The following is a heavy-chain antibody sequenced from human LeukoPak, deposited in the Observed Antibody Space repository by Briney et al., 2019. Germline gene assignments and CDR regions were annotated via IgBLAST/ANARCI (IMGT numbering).Heavy chain of an antibody. D-gene: IGHD2/OR15-2a*01. V-gene: IGHV3-7*01. J-gene: IGHJ4*02. Sequence: GSLRLSCAASGFTFTNYWMNWVRQAPGKGLEWVANFKQDGSEKNYVDSVKGRFTISRDNAKNSLYLQMNSLRVEDTAVYYCARERVTTTSFDYWGQGVLVTVSS. CDR1: GFTFTNYW. CDR2: FKQDGSEK. CDR3: ARERVTTTSFDY.